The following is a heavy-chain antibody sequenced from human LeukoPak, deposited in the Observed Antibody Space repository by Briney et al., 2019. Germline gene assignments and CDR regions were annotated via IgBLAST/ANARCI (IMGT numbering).Heavy chain of an antibody. V-gene: IGHV4-59*01. CDR1: GGSISSYY. Sequence: SETLSLTCTVSGGSISSYYWSWIRQPPGKGLEWIGYIYYSGSTNYNPSLKSRVTISVDTSKNQFSLKLSSVTAADTAVYYCARARATYYFDYWGQGTLSPSPQ. D-gene: IGHD3-10*01. J-gene: IGHJ4*02. CDR2: IYYSGST. CDR3: ARARATYYFDY.